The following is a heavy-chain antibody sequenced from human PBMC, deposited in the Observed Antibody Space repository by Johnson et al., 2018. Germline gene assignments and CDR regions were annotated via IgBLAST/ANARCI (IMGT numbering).Heavy chain of an antibody. CDR2: IIPKFDTA. J-gene: IGHJ1*01. Sequence: QVQLVQSGAEVKKPGSSVKVSCKATGGTFKSYAITWLRQAPGQGLEWMGGIIPKFDTANYAQKFQDRVTITADESTGTAYMELSSLRSEDTAVYYCARGLSYMTDWGQGTLVTVSS. CDR1: GGTFKSYA. CDR3: ARGLSYMTD. V-gene: IGHV1-69*12. D-gene: IGHD3-16*02.